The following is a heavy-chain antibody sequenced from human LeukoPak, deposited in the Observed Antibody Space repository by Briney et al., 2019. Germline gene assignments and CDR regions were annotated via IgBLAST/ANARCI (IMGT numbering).Heavy chain of an antibody. D-gene: IGHD3-22*01. CDR2: IFFDGSMQ. Sequence: HPGGSLRLSCAASGFTFSSYGMHWVRQAPGKGLEWVAVIFFDGSMQYYSDSVKGRFTISRDNSINTLYLQMKGLRADDSAVYYCARDPRGPTGYDNSARDTFDYWGQGTLVTVSS. CDR3: ARDPRGPTGYDNSARDTFDY. V-gene: IGHV3-30*19. CDR1: GFTFSSYG. J-gene: IGHJ4*02.